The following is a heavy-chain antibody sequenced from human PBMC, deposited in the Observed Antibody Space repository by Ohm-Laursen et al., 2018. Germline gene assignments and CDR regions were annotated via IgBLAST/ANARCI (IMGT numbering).Heavy chain of an antibody. Sequence: SLRLSCAASGFTFDDYAIHWVRQAPGKGLEWVSSISWNSGRITYADSVKGRFTISRDNAKNSLSLQMNSLRAEDTALYYCAKGIVGATFDYWGQGTLVTVSS. D-gene: IGHD1-26*01. J-gene: IGHJ4*02. CDR3: AKGIVGATFDY. CDR2: ISWNSGRI. V-gene: IGHV3-9*01. CDR1: GFTFDDYA.